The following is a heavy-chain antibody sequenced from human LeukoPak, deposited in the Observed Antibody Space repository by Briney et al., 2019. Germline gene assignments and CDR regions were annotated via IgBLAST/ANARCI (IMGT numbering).Heavy chain of an antibody. V-gene: IGHV4-34*01. CDR2: INHCGST. Sequence: SETLSLTCAVYGGSFSGYYWSWIRQPPEKGLEWIGEINHCGSTNYNPSLKSRVTISVDTSKNQFSLKLSSVTAADTAVHYCARGSYVWGSYRAYYFDYWGQGTLVTVSS. J-gene: IGHJ4*02. CDR3: ARGSYVWGSYRAYYFDY. CDR1: GGSFSGYY. D-gene: IGHD3-16*02.